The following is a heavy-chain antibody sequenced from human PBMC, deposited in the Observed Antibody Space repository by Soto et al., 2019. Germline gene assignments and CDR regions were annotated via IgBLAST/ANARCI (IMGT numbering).Heavy chain of an antibody. V-gene: IGHV1-69*01. CDR2: IIPIFGTA. CDR1: GGTFSSYA. J-gene: IGHJ6*02. D-gene: IGHD2-2*01. Sequence: QVQLVQSGAEVKKPGSSVKVSCKASGGTFSSYAISWVRQAPGQGLEWMGGIIPIFGTANYAQKFQGRVTITADESTSTAYMELSSLRSEDTAVYYCARGLIKVVPAAIKGNYYYYGMDVWGQVTTVTVSS. CDR3: ARGLIKVVPAAIKGNYYYYGMDV.